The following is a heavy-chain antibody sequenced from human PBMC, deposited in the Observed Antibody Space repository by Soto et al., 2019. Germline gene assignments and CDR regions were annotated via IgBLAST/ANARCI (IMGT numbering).Heavy chain of an antibody. CDR1: GGSISSSSYY. CDR3: ASYYYDSSGYPPSDAFDI. J-gene: IGHJ3*02. D-gene: IGHD3-22*01. V-gene: IGHV4-39*01. CDR2: IYYSGST. Sequence: SETLSLTCTVSGGSISSSSYYWGWIRQPPGKGLEWIGSIYYSGSTYYNQSLKSRVTISVDTSKNQFSLKLSSVTAADTAVYYCASYYYDSSGYPPSDAFDIWGQGTMVTVSS.